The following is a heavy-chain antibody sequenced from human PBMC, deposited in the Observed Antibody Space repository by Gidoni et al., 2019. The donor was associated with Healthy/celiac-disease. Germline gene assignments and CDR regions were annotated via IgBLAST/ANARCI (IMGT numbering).Heavy chain of an antibody. D-gene: IGHD1-26*01. CDR2: IIPIFGTA. Sequence: QVQLVQSGAEVKKPGSSVKVSCKASGGTFSSYAIRWVRQAPGQGLEWMGGIIPIFGTANYAQKFQGRITITADESTSTAYMELSSLRSEDTAVYYCARDKTGGSYRRRKGYYFDYWGQGTLVTVSS. CDR3: ARDKTGGSYRRRKGYYFDY. CDR1: GGTFSSYA. J-gene: IGHJ4*02. V-gene: IGHV1-69*01.